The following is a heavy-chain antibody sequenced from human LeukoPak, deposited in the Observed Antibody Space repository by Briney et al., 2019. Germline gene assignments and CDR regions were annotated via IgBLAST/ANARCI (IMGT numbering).Heavy chain of an antibody. CDR2: ISGSGGST. D-gene: IGHD6-13*01. CDR3: ASATLDIAAAGTELYAFDI. J-gene: IGHJ3*02. Sequence: GGSLRLSCAASGFTFSSYAMSWVRQAPGKGLEWVSAISGSGGSTYYADSVKGRFTISRDNSKNTLYLQMNSLKAEDTAVYYCASATLDIAAAGTELYAFDIWGQGTMVTVSS. V-gene: IGHV3-23*01. CDR1: GFTFSSYA.